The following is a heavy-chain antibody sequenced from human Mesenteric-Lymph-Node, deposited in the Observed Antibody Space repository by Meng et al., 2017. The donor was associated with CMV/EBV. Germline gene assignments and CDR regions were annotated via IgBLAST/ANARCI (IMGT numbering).Heavy chain of an antibody. CDR1: GFSFSSYA. CDR2: IYGGVNSA. V-gene: IGHV3-23*03. D-gene: IGHD6-19*01. CDR3: AKDSVVGIRPSSYYYYGMDV. J-gene: IGHJ6*02. Sequence: GESLKISCVASGFSFSSYAISWVRQAPGKGLEWVSVIYGGVNSAYYSDSVKGRFTISRDNSKNTVYLQMNGLRAEDTAIYYCAKDSVVGIRPSSYYYYGMDVWGQGTTVTVSS.